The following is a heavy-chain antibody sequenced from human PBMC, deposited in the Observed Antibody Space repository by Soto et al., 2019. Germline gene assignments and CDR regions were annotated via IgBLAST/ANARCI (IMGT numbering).Heavy chain of an antibody. V-gene: IGHV1-69*12. CDR3: ARVLKGYYDSSGYYYYYGMDV. CDR1: GGTFSSYA. J-gene: IGHJ6*02. Sequence: QVQLVQSGAEVKKPGSSVKVSCKASGGTFSSYAISWVRQAPGQGLEWMGGIIPIFGTANYAQKFQGRVTITADEYTSTGYMELSSLRSEDTAVYYCARVLKGYYDSSGYYYYYGMDVWGQGTTVTVSS. CDR2: IIPIFGTA. D-gene: IGHD3-22*01.